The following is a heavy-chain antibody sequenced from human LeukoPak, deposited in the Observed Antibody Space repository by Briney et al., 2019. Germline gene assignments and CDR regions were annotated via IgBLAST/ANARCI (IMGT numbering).Heavy chain of an antibody. CDR1: GFTFSSYV. CDR2: ISDSGGST. D-gene: IGHD6-6*01. Sequence: GGSLRLSCAASGFTFSSYVMNWVRQAPGEGLEWVSIISDSGGSTNYADSVKGRFTISRDNSKNTLYLQVNSLRVEDTAIYYCARGGGASVSSLKYWGQGTLVTVSS. J-gene: IGHJ4*02. V-gene: IGHV3-23*01. CDR3: ARGGGASVSSLKY.